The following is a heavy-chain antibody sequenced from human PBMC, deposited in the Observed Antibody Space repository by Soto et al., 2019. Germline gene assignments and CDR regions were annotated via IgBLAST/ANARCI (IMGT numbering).Heavy chain of an antibody. V-gene: IGHV1-69*13. Sequence: WPSLNVSCNASGGTFSSYAISWVLQAPGQGLEWMGGIIPIFGTANYAQKFQGRVTITADESTSTAYMELSSLRSEDTAVYYCAALGYCSGGSCYPYYYYGMDVWGQGTTVTVSS. CDR2: IIPIFGTA. CDR1: GGTFSSYA. CDR3: AALGYCSGGSCYPYYYYGMDV. J-gene: IGHJ6*02. D-gene: IGHD2-15*01.